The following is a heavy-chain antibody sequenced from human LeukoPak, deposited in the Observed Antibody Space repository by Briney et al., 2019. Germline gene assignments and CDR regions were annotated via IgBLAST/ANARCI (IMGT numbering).Heavy chain of an antibody. D-gene: IGHD4-17*01. Sequence: PGRSLRLSCTASGFTFGDYAMSWVRQAPGKGLEWVSAISGSGGSTYYADSVKGRFTISRDNSKNTLYLQMNSLRAEDTAVYYCAKRGHGVWAFDIWGHGTMVTVSS. CDR2: ISGSGGST. J-gene: IGHJ3*02. V-gene: IGHV3-23*01. CDR1: GFTFGDYA. CDR3: AKRGHGVWAFDI.